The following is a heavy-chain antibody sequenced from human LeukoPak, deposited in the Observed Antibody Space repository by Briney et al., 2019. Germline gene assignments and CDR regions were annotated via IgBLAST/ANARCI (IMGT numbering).Heavy chain of an antibody. J-gene: IGHJ4*02. D-gene: IGHD2-8*01. CDR3: ARVWSMTVDY. V-gene: IGHV3-9*01. CDR1: GFTFDDYA. Sequence: GGSLRLSCAASGFTFDDYAMHWVRQAPGKGLEWVSGISWNSGSIGYADSVKGRFTISRDNAKNSLYLQMNSLRAEDTAVYYCARVWSMTVDYWGQGTLVTVSS. CDR2: ISWNSGSI.